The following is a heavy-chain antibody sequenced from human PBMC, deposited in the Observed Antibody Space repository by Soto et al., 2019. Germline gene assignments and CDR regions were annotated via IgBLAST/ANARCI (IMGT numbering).Heavy chain of an antibody. V-gene: IGHV4-59*01. CDR3: ARTLITMVRGVIILSDYYFDY. J-gene: IGHJ4*02. CDR2: IYYSGST. D-gene: IGHD3-10*01. Sequence: LSLTCTVSGGSISSYYWIWIRHPPGKGLEWIGYIYYSGSTNYNPSLKSRVTISVDTSKNQFSLKLSSVTAADTAVYYCARTLITMVRGVIILSDYYFDYWGQGTLVTVSS. CDR1: GGSISSYY.